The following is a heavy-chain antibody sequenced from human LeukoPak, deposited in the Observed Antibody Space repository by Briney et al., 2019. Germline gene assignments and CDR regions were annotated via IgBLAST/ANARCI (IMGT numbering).Heavy chain of an antibody. V-gene: IGHV4-38-2*01. Sequence: SETLSLTCAVSGYSISSGYYWGWVPQPPRKGLEWIGSIYHSGSTYYNPSLKSRVTISIDTSKNQFSLKLSSVTAADTAVYYCARAGLCMVRGVIIAYWGQGTLVTVSS. CDR1: GYSISSGYY. CDR3: ARAGLCMVRGVIIAY. J-gene: IGHJ4*02. CDR2: IYHSGST. D-gene: IGHD3-10*01.